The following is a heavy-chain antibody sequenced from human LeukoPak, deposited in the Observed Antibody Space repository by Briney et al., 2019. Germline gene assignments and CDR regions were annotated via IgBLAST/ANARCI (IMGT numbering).Heavy chain of an antibody. Sequence: GGSLRLSCAASGFTFSDNYMTWVRQAPGKGLEWLSYISGNGGVIQYADSVKGRFTFSRDKSKNTLYLQMNSLRPEDSAVYFCASDPRDGGQNVWGQGTLVTVSS. CDR1: GFTFSDNY. D-gene: IGHD5-24*01. CDR2: ISGNGGVI. CDR3: ASDPRDGGQNV. J-gene: IGHJ4*02. V-gene: IGHV3-11*04.